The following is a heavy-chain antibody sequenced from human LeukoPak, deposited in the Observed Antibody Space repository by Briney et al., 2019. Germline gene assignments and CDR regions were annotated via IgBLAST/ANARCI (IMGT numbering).Heavy chain of an antibody. CDR1: GGSFSDYY. CDR3: SRGLSIGERYYYYMDV. D-gene: IGHD6-6*01. CDR2: INHSGST. J-gene: IGHJ6*03. Sequence: SETLSLTCAVDGGSFSDYYWSWIRQPPGKGLEWIGEINHSGSTNYNPSLKSRVTISVDTSKNQFSLKLSSVTAADTAVYYSSRGLSIGERYYYYMDVWGKGTTVTVSS. V-gene: IGHV4-34*01.